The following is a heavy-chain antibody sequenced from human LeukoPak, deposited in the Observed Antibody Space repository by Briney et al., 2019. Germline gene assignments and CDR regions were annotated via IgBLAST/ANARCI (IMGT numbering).Heavy chain of an antibody. D-gene: IGHD6-19*01. CDR3: ARGIAVAAPDY. CDR1: GFTFSRFS. Sequence: PGGSLRLSCAASGFTFSRFSMNWVRQAPGKGLEWVSSISSSSDVHYADSLKGRFTISRDNAKNSLYQQMNSLRADDTAVYYCARGIAVAAPDYWGQGSLVTVSS. J-gene: IGHJ4*02. CDR2: ISSSSDV. V-gene: IGHV3-21*01.